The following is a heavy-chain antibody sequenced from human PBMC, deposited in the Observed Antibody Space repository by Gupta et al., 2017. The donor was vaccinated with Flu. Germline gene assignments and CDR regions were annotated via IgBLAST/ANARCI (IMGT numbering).Heavy chain of an antibody. Sequence: QLQLVQSGAELKQPGASVKVSCRTSGYTFIGYYIPRVRQAPVQGLEWMGRINPNSGGTNYVQKFQGRVTMTTDTSINTAYMELSRLRSDGTAVYYWARDKYCSTTSCYRWCDPWGQGTLVTVSS. J-gene: IGHJ5*02. CDR1: GYTFIGYY. CDR3: ARDKYCSTTSCYRWCDP. CDR2: INPNSGGT. D-gene: IGHD2-2*02. V-gene: IGHV1-2*06.